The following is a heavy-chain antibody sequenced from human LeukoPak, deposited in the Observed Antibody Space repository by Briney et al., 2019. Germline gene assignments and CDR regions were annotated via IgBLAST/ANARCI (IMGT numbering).Heavy chain of an antibody. D-gene: IGHD1-1*01. CDR2: IKQDGREK. Sequence: GGSLRLSCAGSGFTLSSYWMNWVRQAPGKGMEWVANIKQDGREKYYVDCVKGRFTISRDNAKNSLYLQMNSLRDDGTAMYYCARGASGHSSNWNFPYYYYYMYVWGKGTTVTISS. CDR1: GFTLSSYW. CDR3: ARGASGHSSNWNFPYYYYYMYV. V-gene: IGHV3-7*01. J-gene: IGHJ6*03.